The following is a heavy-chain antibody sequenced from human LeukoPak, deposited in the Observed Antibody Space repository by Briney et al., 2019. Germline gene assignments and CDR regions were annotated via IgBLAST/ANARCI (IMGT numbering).Heavy chain of an antibody. CDR2: ISGSGGST. CDR1: GFTFSTYA. D-gene: IGHD3-22*01. CDR3: AKDPTMIVGGY. V-gene: IGHV3-23*01. J-gene: IGHJ4*02. Sequence: GGSLRLSCAASGFTFSTYAMSWVRQAPGKGLEWVSGISGSGGSTYIADSVKGRFTISRDNSKNTLYLQMNSLRAEDTAVYYCAKDPTMIVGGYWGQGTLVTVSS.